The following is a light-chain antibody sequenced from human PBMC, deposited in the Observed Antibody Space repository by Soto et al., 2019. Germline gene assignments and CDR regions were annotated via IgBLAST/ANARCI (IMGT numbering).Light chain of an antibody. CDR1: SSDVGGYNY. V-gene: IGLV2-14*01. Sequence: QPVMTQPACVAGAPRQAISISCTRTSSDVGGYNYVSWYQQHPGKAPKLMIYDVSNRPSGVSNRFSGSKSGNTASLTISGLQAEDEADYYCSSYTSSSTQVFGTGTKVTVL. CDR2: DVS. J-gene: IGLJ1*01. CDR3: SSYTSSSTQV.